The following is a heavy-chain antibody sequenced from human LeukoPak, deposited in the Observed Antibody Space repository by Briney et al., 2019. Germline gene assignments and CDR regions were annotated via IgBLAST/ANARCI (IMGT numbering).Heavy chain of an antibody. V-gene: IGHV4-59*01. Sequence: PSETLSLTCTVSGGYISSYYWSWIRQPPGKGLEWIGYIYYSGSTNYNPSLNSRATISVDTSKNQFSLKLSSVTAADTAVYYCAGSFSSSWIRFDFWGQGTLVTVSS. J-gene: IGHJ4*02. CDR3: AGSFSSSWIRFDF. CDR1: GGYISSYY. CDR2: IYYSGST. D-gene: IGHD6-13*01.